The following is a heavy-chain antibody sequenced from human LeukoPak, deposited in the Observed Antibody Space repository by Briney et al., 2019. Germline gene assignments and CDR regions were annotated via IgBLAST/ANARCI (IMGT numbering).Heavy chain of an antibody. D-gene: IGHD1-1*01. J-gene: IGHJ4*02. Sequence: GGSLSLSCSVSGFPFTSHVMHWVRQAPGKGLQYYAGSVKGRFTISRDSSKNTVYLQMNSLTAEDTAVYYCVREGLERRTNFDYWGQGTLVSVSS. V-gene: IGHV3-64D*06. CDR3: VREGLERRTNFDY. CDR1: GFPFTSHV.